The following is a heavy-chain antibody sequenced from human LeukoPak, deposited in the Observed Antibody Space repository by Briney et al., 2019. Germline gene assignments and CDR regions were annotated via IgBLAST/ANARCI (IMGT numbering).Heavy chain of an antibody. J-gene: IGHJ4*02. Sequence: GGSLRLSCAASGFPFSSYGMHCVRQAPGKGLDWVAFIRYDGSNKYYADSVKGRFTISRDNSKNTLYLQMNSLRAEDTAVYYCAKGLESSGHYYGFDYWGQGTLVTVSS. CDR3: AKGLESSGHYYGFDY. CDR1: GFPFSSYG. CDR2: IRYDGSNK. D-gene: IGHD3-22*01. V-gene: IGHV3-30*02.